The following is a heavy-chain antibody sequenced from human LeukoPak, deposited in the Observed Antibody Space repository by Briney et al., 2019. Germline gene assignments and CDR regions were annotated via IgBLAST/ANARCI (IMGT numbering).Heavy chain of an antibody. CDR1: GFTFSSYT. J-gene: IGHJ5*02. Sequence: GGSLRLSCAASGFTFSSYTMSWVRQSPGKGLEWVSSMSSSSTYIYYADSLKGRFTISRDNAKTSLYLQMNSLRAEDTAVYYCARRYCGGGSCYDWFDPWGQGTLVTVSS. CDR2: MSSSSTYI. CDR3: ARRYCGGGSCYDWFDP. V-gene: IGHV3-21*01. D-gene: IGHD2-15*01.